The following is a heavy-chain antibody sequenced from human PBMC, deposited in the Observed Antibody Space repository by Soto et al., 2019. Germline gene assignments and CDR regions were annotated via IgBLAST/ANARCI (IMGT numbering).Heavy chain of an antibody. D-gene: IGHD2-15*01. V-gene: IGHV4-31*03. J-gene: IGHJ4*02. CDR2: IYYSGRT. CDR1: GGSIRSGGHY. CDR3: VVGLEDVVGGQLDY. Sequence: QMQLQEARPGLVKPSQTLSLTCTVSGGSIRSGGHYWTGIRQLPGQGLEWIGYIYYSGRTYYSPSLQSRLTISVDTSQNQFSLRLTSVTAADTAVYYCVVGLEDVVGGQLDYWGQGALVTVSS.